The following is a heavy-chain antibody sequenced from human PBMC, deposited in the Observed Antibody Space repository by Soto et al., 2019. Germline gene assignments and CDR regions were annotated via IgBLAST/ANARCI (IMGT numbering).Heavy chain of an antibody. D-gene: IGHD6-19*01. V-gene: IGHV1-2*02. CDR3: ARVPPYSSGWFDY. Sequence: GASVNVSCKSSGYTFTGYYMHWGRQAPGQGLEWMGWINPNSGGTNYAQKFQGRVTMTRDTSISTAYMELSRLRSDDTAVYYCARVPPYSSGWFDYWGQGTLVTVSS. CDR2: INPNSGGT. J-gene: IGHJ4*02. CDR1: GYTFTGYY.